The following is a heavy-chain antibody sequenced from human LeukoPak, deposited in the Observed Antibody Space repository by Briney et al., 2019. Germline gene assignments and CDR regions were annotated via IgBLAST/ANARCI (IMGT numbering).Heavy chain of an antibody. V-gene: IGHV4-34*01. CDR3: ARASYSSGWYDNFGFDP. CDR1: GGSFSGYY. CDR2: INHSGST. J-gene: IGHJ5*02. D-gene: IGHD6-19*01. Sequence: ASETLSLTCAVYGGSFSGYYWSWIRQPPGKGLEWIGEINHSGSTNYNPSLKSRVTISVDTSKNQFSLKLSSVTAADTAVYYCARASYSSGWYDNFGFDPWGQGTLVTVSS.